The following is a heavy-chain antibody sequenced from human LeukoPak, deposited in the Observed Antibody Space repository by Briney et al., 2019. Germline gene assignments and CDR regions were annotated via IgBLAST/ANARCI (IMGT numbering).Heavy chain of an antibody. CDR2: ISSSSNFI. Sequence: GGSLRLSCAASGFTFRTYSMNWVRQAPGKGLEWVSSISSSSNFIYYTDSVKGRFTISRDNAKNSLYLRMNSLRAEDTAVYYCARRGGNWFDPWGQGTLVTVSS. CDR1: GFTFRTYS. J-gene: IGHJ5*02. D-gene: IGHD3-10*01. V-gene: IGHV3-21*01. CDR3: ARRGGNWFDP.